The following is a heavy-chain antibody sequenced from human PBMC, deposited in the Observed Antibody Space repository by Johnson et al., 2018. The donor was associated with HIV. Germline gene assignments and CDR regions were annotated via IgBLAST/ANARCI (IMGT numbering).Heavy chain of an antibody. J-gene: IGHJ3*02. CDR3: VRPAAAGRDDAFDI. CDR2: ISYDGSTK. CDR1: GFPFSSYA. Sequence: QVQLVESGGGVVQPGRSLRLSCAASGFPFSSYAMHWVRQAPGKGLEWVAVISYDGSTKYYADSVKGRFTISRDNSKNTLYLQMNSLRAEDTAVYYCVRPAAAGRDDAFDIWGQGTMVTVSS. V-gene: IGHV3-30*04. D-gene: IGHD6-13*01.